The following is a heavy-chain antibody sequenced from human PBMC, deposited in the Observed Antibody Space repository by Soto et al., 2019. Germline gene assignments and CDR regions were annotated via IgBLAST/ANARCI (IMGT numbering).Heavy chain of an antibody. D-gene: IGHD3-22*01. CDR3: ARQASGYYYGWFDP. CDR1: GGSILDSTYY. Sequence: QLLLQESGPGLVKPSETLSLTCTVSGGSILDSTYYWAWIRQSPGKGLEWIGTIFYSGGPFYTPSLKSRVSMSVDTSNNQFSLKLRSVTAADTAVYYCARQASGYYYGWFDPWGQGTLVTVSS. V-gene: IGHV4-39*01. CDR2: IFYSGGP. J-gene: IGHJ5*02.